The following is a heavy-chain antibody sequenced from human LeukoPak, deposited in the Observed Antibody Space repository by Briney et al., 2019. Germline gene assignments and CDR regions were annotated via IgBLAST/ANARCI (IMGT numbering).Heavy chain of an antibody. CDR3: ASQPPLRSGWYGPDY. CDR1: GGSISSSSYY. J-gene: IGHJ4*02. V-gene: IGHV4-39*01. CDR2: IYYSGST. Sequence: TSETLSLTCAVSGGSISSSSYYWGWIRQPPGKGLEWIGSIYYSGSTYYNPSLKSRVTISVDTSKNQFSLKLSSVTAADTAVYYCASQPPLRSGWYGPDYWGQGTLVTVSS. D-gene: IGHD6-19*01.